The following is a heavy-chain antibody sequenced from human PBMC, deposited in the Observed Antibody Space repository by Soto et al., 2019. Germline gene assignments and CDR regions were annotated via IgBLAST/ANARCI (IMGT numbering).Heavy chain of an antibody. CDR1: GFSLTTDGVG. CDR2: IYWDDDE. Sequence: QITLKKSGPTLMSPTQPLTLTCSFSGFSLTTDGVGVGWVRQPPGEALEWLALIYWDDDERYSPSLKTRLTINKDPSKNQVVLIMTNMDPVDTATYYCAHSRNLITEDAQVGDFDYWGQGTLVTVSS. J-gene: IGHJ4*02. D-gene: IGHD3-10*01. V-gene: IGHV2-5*02. CDR3: AHSRNLITEDAQVGDFDY.